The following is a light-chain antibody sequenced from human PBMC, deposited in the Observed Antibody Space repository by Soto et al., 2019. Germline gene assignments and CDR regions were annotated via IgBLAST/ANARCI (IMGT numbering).Light chain of an antibody. CDR2: DVS. CDR3: CSYAGSYTLV. CDR1: SSDVGGYNY. Sequence: QSVLTQPRSVSGSPGQSVTISCTGGSSDVGGYNYVSWYQQHPGKAPKLMIYDVSKRPSGAPDRFSGSKSGNTASLTISGLQAEDEADYSCCSYAGSYTLVFGGGTKLTVL. V-gene: IGLV2-11*01. J-gene: IGLJ2*01.